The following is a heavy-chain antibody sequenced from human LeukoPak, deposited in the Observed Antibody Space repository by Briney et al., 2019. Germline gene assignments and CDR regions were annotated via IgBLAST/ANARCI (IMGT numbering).Heavy chain of an antibody. D-gene: IGHD6-19*01. J-gene: IGHJ3*02. CDR1: GGSISSGGYY. CDR2: IYYSGST. V-gene: IGHV4-31*03. CDR3: ARDRGSGWPNDAFDI. Sequence: SQTLSLTRTVSGGSISSGGYYWSWIRQHPGKGLEWIGYIYYSGSTYYNPYLKSRVTISVDTSKNQFSLKLSAVTAADTAVYYCARDRGSGWPNDAFDIWGQGTMVTVSS.